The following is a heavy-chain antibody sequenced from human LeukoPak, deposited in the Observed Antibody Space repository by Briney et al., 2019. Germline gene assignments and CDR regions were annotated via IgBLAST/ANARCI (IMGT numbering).Heavy chain of an antibody. CDR1: GYTLIDYF. Sequence: ASVKVSCKASGYTLIDYFLHWVRQAPGQGLEWMGWINPNNGDTNYAQKFQGRVTMTRDTSINTVYLQLSRLRSDDTAVYHCASIVILAALDAFDVWGQGTMVTVSS. J-gene: IGHJ3*01. D-gene: IGHD2-2*01. V-gene: IGHV1-2*02. CDR2: INPNNGDT. CDR3: ASIVILAALDAFDV.